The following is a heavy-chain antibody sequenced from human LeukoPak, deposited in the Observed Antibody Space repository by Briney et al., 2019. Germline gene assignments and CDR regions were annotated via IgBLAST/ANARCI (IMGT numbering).Heavy chain of an antibody. Sequence: SETLSLTCAVYGGSFSGYYWSWIRQPPGKGLEWIGEINHSGSTNYNPSLKSRVTISVDTSKNQFSLKLSFVTAADTAVYYCARERLYYYDSSGYYHFDYWGQGTLVTVSS. D-gene: IGHD3-22*01. J-gene: IGHJ4*02. CDR3: ARERLYYYDSSGYYHFDY. CDR1: GGSFSGYY. V-gene: IGHV4-34*01. CDR2: INHSGST.